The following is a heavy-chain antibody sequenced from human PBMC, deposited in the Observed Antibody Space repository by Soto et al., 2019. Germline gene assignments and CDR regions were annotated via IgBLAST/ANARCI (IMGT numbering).Heavy chain of an antibody. CDR3: AKDRYSSSWDGGHNWFDP. CDR1: GFTLDDYA. Sequence: EVQLVESGGGLVQPGRSLRLSCAASGFTLDDYAMHWFRQAPGKGLEWVSGISWNSFSIGYADSVKGRFTIFRDNANNSQYLQLNSLRAEDTALYYFAKDRYSSSWDGGHNWFDPWGQGTLVTVSS. D-gene: IGHD6-13*01. CDR2: ISWNSFSI. V-gene: IGHV3-9*01. J-gene: IGHJ5*02.